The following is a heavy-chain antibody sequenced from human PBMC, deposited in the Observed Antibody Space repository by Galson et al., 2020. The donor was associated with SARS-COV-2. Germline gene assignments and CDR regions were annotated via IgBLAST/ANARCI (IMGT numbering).Heavy chain of an antibody. J-gene: IGHJ4*02. CDR1: GFTFSSYY. V-gene: IGHV3-11*01. D-gene: IGHD3-22*01. CDR2: ISSSGRNI. CDR3: ARDPYYYESSGHYDY. Sequence: GGSLRLSRAASGFTFSSYYMSWLRRAPGQGLQYVSYISSSGRNIYYADSVKGRFTISRDNAKNSLYLQMNSLRAEDTAVYYCARDPYYYESSGHYDYWGQRTLVTVSS.